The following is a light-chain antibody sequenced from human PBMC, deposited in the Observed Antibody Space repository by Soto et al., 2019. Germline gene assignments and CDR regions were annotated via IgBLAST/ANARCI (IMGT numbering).Light chain of an antibody. CDR1: QSISTW. CDR3: QHYTTYSGT. Sequence: DIPMTQSPATLSASVGDRVTITCRDSQSISTWLAWYQQKPGKAPKLLIYWASSLESGVPSRFSGSGSGKEFTLTISSLQPDDFATYYCQHYTTYSGTFGPGTKVDIK. V-gene: IGKV1-5*03. CDR2: WAS. J-gene: IGKJ3*01.